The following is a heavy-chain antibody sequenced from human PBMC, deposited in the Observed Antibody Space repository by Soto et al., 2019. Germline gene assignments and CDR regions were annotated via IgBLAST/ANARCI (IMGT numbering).Heavy chain of an antibody. CDR1: GFTFSSYW. J-gene: IGHJ4*02. CDR3: ARDPPYSSGSVDY. V-gene: IGHV3-7*03. D-gene: IGHD6-25*01. Sequence: GGSLRLSCAASGFTFSSYWMSWVRQAPGKGLEWVANIKQDGSEKYYVDSVKGRFTISRDNAKNSLYLQMNSLRAEDTAVYYCARDPPYSSGSVDYWGQGTLVTVSS. CDR2: IKQDGSEK.